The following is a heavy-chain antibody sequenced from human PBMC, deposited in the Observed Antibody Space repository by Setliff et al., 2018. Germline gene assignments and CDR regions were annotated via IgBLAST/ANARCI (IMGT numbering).Heavy chain of an antibody. D-gene: IGHD3-22*01. CDR2: IYTSGST. J-gene: IGHJ4*02. CDR3: ARSGRGYYDSSGQFDY. Sequence: LSLTCTVSGGSISSYYWSWIRQPAGKGLEWIGRIYTSGSTNYNPSLKSRVTTSVDTSKNQFSLKLSSVTAADTAVYYCARSGRGYYDSSGQFDYWGQGTLVTVSS. CDR1: GGSISSYY. V-gene: IGHV4-4*07.